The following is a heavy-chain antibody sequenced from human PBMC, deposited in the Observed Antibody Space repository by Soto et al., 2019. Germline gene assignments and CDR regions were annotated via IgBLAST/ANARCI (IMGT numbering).Heavy chain of an antibody. Sequence: EAGPTLVNPTQTLTLTCTFSGVSPRRRVVGVGWVPQPPGKAMEGLALIYWDDDRRYSRCLKSRLSVTKDTSKNPVVITMTNMDPVDTATYYCAHRHMVGATEYNWFDPSGPGSLVTVSS. D-gene: IGHD1-26*01. V-gene: IGHV2-5*02. CDR2: IYWDDDR. CDR1: GVSPRRRVVG. CDR3: AHRHMVGATEYNWFDP. J-gene: IGHJ5*02.